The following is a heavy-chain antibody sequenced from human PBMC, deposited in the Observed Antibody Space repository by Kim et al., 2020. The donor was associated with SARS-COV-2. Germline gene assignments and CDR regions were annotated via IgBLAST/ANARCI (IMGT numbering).Heavy chain of an antibody. Sequence: GGSLRLSCAASGFTFSSYGMHWVRQAPGKGLEWVAVISYDGSNKYYADSVKGRFTISRDNSKNTLYLRLNSLRAEDTAVYYCAKDRRMVRGVFFDYWGQG. J-gene: IGHJ4*02. D-gene: IGHD3-10*01. V-gene: IGHV3-30*18. CDR1: GFTFSSYG. CDR3: AKDRRMVRGVFFDY. CDR2: ISYDGSNK.